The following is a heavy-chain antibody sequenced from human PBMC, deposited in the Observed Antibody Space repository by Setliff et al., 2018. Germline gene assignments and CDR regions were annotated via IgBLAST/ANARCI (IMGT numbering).Heavy chain of an antibody. CDR3: ARGHSSSPRGDI. Sequence: ASVKVSCKASGGTFTTYAITWVRQATGQGLEWMGWMNPNSGNTGYAQKFQGRVTMTRNTSISTAYMELSSLRSEDTAVYYCARGHSSSPRGDIWGQGTMVTVSS. CDR2: MNPNSGNT. J-gene: IGHJ3*02. CDR1: GGTFTTYA. D-gene: IGHD6-6*01. V-gene: IGHV1-8*01.